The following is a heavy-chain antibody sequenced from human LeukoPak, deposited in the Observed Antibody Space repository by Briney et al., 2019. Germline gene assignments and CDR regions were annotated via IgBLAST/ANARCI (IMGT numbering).Heavy chain of an antibody. CDR3: ARTIVVVTAMENEYYFDY. CDR2: IYYSGST. Sequence: SETLSLTCTVSGGSISSYYWSWIRQPPGKGLEWIGYIYYSGSTNYNPSLKSRVTISVDTSKNQFSLKLSSVTAADTAVYYCARTIVVVTAMENEYYFDYWGQGTLVTVSS. J-gene: IGHJ4*02. V-gene: IGHV4-59*01. CDR1: GGSISSYY. D-gene: IGHD2-21*02.